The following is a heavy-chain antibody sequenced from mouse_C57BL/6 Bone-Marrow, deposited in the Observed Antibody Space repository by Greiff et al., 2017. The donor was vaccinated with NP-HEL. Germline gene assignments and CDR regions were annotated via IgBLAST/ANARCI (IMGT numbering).Heavy chain of an antibody. CDR1: GFNIKDDY. V-gene: IGHV14-4*01. CDR3: YGNPGGFAY. Sequence: VQLQQSGAELVRPGASVKLSCTASGFNIKDDYMHWVKQRPEQGLEWIGWIDPENGDTEYASKFQGKATITADTSSNTAYLQLSSLTSEDTAVYSCYGNPGGFAYWGQGTLVTVSA. J-gene: IGHJ3*01. CDR2: IDPENGDT. D-gene: IGHD2-1*01.